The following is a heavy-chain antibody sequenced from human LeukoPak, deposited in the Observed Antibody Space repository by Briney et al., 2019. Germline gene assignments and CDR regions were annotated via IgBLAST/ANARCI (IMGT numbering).Heavy chain of an antibody. CDR1: GFSFSIYS. J-gene: IGHJ4*02. D-gene: IGHD3-10*01. Sequence: GGSLRLSCAASGFSFSIYSMNWVRQTPGKGLEWVSSVSSSSGYTYYADSVKGRFTISRDNSKNSLYLQMDSLRAEDTAVYYCARAYYGSGTSHFDSWGQGTLVTVSS. CDR3: ARAYYGSGTSHFDS. V-gene: IGHV3-21*01. CDR2: VSSSSGYT.